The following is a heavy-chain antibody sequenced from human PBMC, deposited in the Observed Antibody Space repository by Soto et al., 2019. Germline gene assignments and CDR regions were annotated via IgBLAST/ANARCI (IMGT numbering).Heavy chain of an antibody. J-gene: IGHJ3*01. CDR3: VREGRGSFDF. CDR2: LYDLDGT. Sequence: PGGSLRLSCAGFGLAVRGKYYMAWVRQAPGKGLEWLSGLYDLDGTYYANSVKGRFITSGDSSKNTLSLQMSSLTADDTAIYYCVREGRGSFDFWGRATIVTVSS. CDR1: GLAVRGKYY. V-gene: IGHV3-53*01. D-gene: IGHD5-12*01.